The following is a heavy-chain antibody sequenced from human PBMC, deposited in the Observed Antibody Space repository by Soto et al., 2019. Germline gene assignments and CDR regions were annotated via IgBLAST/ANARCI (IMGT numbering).Heavy chain of an antibody. J-gene: IGHJ4*02. CDR3: AKDRRANSYFFAY. CDR1: GGSISNNY. V-gene: IGHV4-59*01. CDR2: IYYSGNT. Sequence: PSETLSLTCTVSGGSISNNYWSWIRQPPEKGLEWIGYIYYSGNTNYNPSLKSRVTISVDTSKNQFSLKLSSVTAADTAVYYCAKDRRANSYFFAYWGQGTQVTVSS.